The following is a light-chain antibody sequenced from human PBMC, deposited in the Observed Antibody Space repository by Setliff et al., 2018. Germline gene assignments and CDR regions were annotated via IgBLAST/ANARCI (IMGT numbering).Light chain of an antibody. Sequence: QSALTQPASVSGSPGQSVTISCTGTTSDIGAWDYVSWYQQHPDKAPKLLIYSNNQRPSGVPDRFSGSKSGTSASLAISGLQSEDEADYYCAAWDDSLNGEVFGTGTKVTVL. CDR2: SNN. V-gene: IGLV1-44*01. J-gene: IGLJ1*01. CDR1: TSDIGAWDY. CDR3: AAWDDSLNGEV.